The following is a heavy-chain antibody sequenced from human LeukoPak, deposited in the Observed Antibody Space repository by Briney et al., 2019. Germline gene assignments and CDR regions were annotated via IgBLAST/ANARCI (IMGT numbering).Heavy chain of an antibody. J-gene: IGHJ4*02. CDR3: ARSYRGSSSWYYGFDY. CDR2: INGDGRNI. V-gene: IGHV3-74*01. D-gene: IGHD6-13*01. Sequence: GGSLRLSCVASGFTFSSYWMHWVRQDPRKGLVWVSRINGDGRNINYADSVRGRFTISRDNAKNTLYLQMSSLRAEDTAVYYCARSYRGSSSWYYGFDYWGQGTLVTVSS. CDR1: GFTFSSYW.